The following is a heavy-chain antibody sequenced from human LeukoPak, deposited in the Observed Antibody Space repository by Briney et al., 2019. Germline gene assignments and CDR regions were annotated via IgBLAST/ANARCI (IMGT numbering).Heavy chain of an antibody. D-gene: IGHD3-3*01. Sequence: GGSLRLSCAASGFTFSSYGMHWVRQAPGKGLEYVSAISSNGANTFYANSVKGRFTISRDNSKNTLYLQMNSLRAEDTAVYYCAKDLSRVRFLDHGGAFDIWGQGTMVTVSS. CDR2: ISSNGANT. CDR1: GFTFSSYG. V-gene: IGHV3-64*01. CDR3: AKDLSRVRFLDHGGAFDI. J-gene: IGHJ3*02.